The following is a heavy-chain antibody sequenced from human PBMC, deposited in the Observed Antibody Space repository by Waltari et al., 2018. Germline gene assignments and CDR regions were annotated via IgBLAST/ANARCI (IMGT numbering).Heavy chain of an antibody. CDR2: IWYDGSNK. CDR1: GFTFSSYG. Sequence: QVQLVESGGGVVQPGRSLRLSCAASGFTFSSYGMHWVRQAPGKGLEWVAVIWYDGSNKYYADAVKGRFTISRDNSKNTLYLQMNSLRAEDTAVYYCASSSWTRPWDAFDIWGQGTMVTVSS. CDR3: ASSSWTRPWDAFDI. V-gene: IGHV3-33*01. J-gene: IGHJ3*02. D-gene: IGHD6-13*01.